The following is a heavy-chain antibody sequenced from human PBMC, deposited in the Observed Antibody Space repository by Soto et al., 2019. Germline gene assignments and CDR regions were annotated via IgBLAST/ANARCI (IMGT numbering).Heavy chain of an antibody. D-gene: IGHD3-10*01. Sequence: QQQLQESGPGLVKPSQTLSLTCTVSGGSMNSHDYYWRWIRQPPGNGLGCIGYIHNSGSTYYIPSLKSRLTLYSDMAKNQSSPRLNSVTAADTALYFCARGEVRGPLGIWGQATKVTVSS. J-gene: IGHJ3*02. V-gene: IGHV4-30-4*01. CDR3: ARGEVRGPLGI. CDR2: IHNSGST. CDR1: GGSMNSHDYY.